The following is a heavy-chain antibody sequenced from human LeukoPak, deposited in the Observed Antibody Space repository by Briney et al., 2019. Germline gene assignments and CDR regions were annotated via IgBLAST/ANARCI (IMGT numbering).Heavy chain of an antibody. J-gene: IGHJ4*02. CDR3: ARELGAKQDCDH. V-gene: IGHV3-7*01. CDR2: INQDGSKK. CDR1: RFTFSNYW. D-gene: IGHD1-26*01. Sequence: GGSLRLSCVASRFTFSNYWMSWVRQAPGKGPEWVANINQDGSKKRYADSMKGRFTISRDNAQNSLYLQMNSLRAEDTAIYYCARELGAKQDCDHWGQGTLVTVSS.